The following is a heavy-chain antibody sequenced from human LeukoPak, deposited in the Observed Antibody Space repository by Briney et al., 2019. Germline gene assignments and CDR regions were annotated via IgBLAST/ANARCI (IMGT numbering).Heavy chain of an antibody. J-gene: IGHJ4*02. CDR3: ARGLRYFDWLSGLFD. V-gene: IGHV4-34*01. D-gene: IGHD3-9*01. Sequence: SETLSLTCAVYGGSFSGYYWSWIRQPPGKGLEWIGEINHSGSTNYNPSLKSRVTISVDTSKNQFSLKLSSVTAADTAVYYCARGLRYFDWLSGLFDWGQGTLVTVFS. CDR1: GGSFSGYY. CDR2: INHSGST.